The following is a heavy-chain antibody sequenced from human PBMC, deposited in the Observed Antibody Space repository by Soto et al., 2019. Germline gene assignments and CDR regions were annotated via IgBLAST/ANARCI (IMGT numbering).Heavy chain of an antibody. D-gene: IGHD3-22*01. J-gene: IGHJ4*02. CDR1: GYTFTSYG. CDR3: ARERYYASSGYEPFDY. V-gene: IGHV1-18*01. CDR2: ISAYNGNT. Sequence: QVQLVQSGAEVKKPGASVKVSCKASGYTFTSYGISWVRQAPGQGLEWMGWISAYNGNTNYAQKLQGRVTMTTDTYTTTAYMELRSLRYDDTAVYYCARERYYASSGYEPFDYWGQGTLVTVSS.